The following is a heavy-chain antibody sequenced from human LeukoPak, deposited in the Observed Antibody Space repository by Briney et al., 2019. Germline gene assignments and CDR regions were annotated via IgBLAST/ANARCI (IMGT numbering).Heavy chain of an antibody. J-gene: IGHJ3*02. CDR1: GGTFSSYT. Sequence: SVKVSCKASGGTFSSYTISWVRQAPGQGLEWMGRIIPILGIANYAQKFQGRVTITADKSTSTAYMELSSLRSEDAAVYYCASSVPAATGEGDAFDIWGQGTMVTVSS. CDR3: ASSVPAATGEGDAFDI. V-gene: IGHV1-69*02. D-gene: IGHD2-2*01. CDR2: IIPILGIA.